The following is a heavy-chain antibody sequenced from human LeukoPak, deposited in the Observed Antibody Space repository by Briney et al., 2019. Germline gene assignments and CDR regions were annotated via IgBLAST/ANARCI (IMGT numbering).Heavy chain of an antibody. CDR2: INPNSGGT. J-gene: IGHJ4*02. D-gene: IGHD1-26*01. Sequence: ASVKVSCTASGYTFTGYYMHWVRQAPGQGLEWMGWINPNSGGTNYAQKFQGRVTMTRDTSISTADMELSRLRSDDTAVYYCARDREWGLLGFDYWGQGTLVTVSS. CDR1: GYTFTGYY. CDR3: ARDREWGLLGFDY. V-gene: IGHV1-2*02.